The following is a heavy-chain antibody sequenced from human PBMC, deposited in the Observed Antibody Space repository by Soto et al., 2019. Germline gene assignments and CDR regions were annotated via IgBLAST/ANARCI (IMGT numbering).Heavy chain of an antibody. CDR1: GFTFSSYA. CDR3: AKVPAAPFSFSTVISSFDY. Sequence: GGSLRLSCAASGFTFSSYAMSWVRQAPGKGLEWVSAISGSGGSTYYADSVKGRFTISRDNSKNTLYLQMNSLRAEDTAVYYCAKVPAAPFSFSTVISSFDYWGQGTLVTVSS. J-gene: IGHJ4*02. CDR2: ISGSGGST. D-gene: IGHD2-2*01. V-gene: IGHV3-23*01.